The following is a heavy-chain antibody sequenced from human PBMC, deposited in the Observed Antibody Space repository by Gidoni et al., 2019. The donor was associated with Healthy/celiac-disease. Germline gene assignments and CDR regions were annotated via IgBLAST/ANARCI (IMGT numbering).Heavy chain of an antibody. CDR2: IYHSGSN. D-gene: IGHD6-13*01. CDR1: GGSIRSSNW. J-gene: IGHJ3*02. V-gene: IGHV4-4*02. Sequence: KPSGTLSLTCAVSGGSIRSSNWLSWVRQPPGKGLEWIGEIYHSGSNKYNPSLKSRVTISVDKSKNQFSLKLSSVTEEDTDGYYGARGGGAAAGTRFLGAFDIWGQGTMVTVSS. CDR3: ARGGGAAAGTRFLGAFDI.